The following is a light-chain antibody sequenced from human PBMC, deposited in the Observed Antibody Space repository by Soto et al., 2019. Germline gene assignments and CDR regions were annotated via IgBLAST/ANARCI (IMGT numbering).Light chain of an antibody. CDR2: SNT. J-gene: IGLJ1*01. CDR1: SSNIGSNN. CDR3: AACDDRLNYV. Sequence: QSVLTQPPSASGTPGQRVTISCSGGSSNIGSNNVNWYQQLPGTAPKLLIYSNTQRPSGVPDRFSGSKSGTSASLAISGLQSEDEADYYCAACDDRLNYVFGPGTKLTVL. V-gene: IGLV1-44*01.